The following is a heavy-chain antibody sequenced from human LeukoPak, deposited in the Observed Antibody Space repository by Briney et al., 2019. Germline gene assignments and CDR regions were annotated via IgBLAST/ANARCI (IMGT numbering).Heavy chain of an antibody. CDR3: ARGAGSRWLFH. D-gene: IGHD6-13*01. CDR2: INHSGST. Sequence: SETLSLTCAVYGGSFSGYYWSWIRKPPGKGLEWIGEINHSGSTNYNPSLKSRVTISVDTSKNQFSLKLSSVTAADTAVYYCARGAGSRWLFHWGQGTLVTVSS. CDR1: GGSFSGYY. V-gene: IGHV4-34*01. J-gene: IGHJ4*02.